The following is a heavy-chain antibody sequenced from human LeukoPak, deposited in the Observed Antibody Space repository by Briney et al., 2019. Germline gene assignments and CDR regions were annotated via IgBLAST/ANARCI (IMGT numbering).Heavy chain of an antibody. CDR2: ISASGQYT. V-gene: IGHV3-23*01. D-gene: IGHD3-16*01. J-gene: IGHJ6*03. CDR3: AKDGSWGDYQFYFYIDV. CDR1: GFTFANSA. Sequence: GGSLRLSCAVSGFTFANSAMSWFRQAPGKGLEWISGISASGQYTYTADSLKGWFTISRDNSENTLYLQMNSLRAEDTALYYCAKDGSWGDYQFYFYIDVWGKGTTVTVSS.